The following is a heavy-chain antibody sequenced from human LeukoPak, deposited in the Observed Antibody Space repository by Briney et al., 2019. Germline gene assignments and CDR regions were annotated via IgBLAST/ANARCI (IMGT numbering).Heavy chain of an antibody. CDR2: IYYSGST. V-gene: IGHV4-39*01. D-gene: IGHD6-19*01. CDR3: ARANFIAVATDY. Sequence: SETLSLTCTVSGGSFSSCSYYWGWIRQSPGKGLEWFGSIYYSGSTYYNPSHKSLVTISVDTSKNQFSQKRSSVTAADTAVYYWARANFIAVATDYWGQGTLVTVSS. J-gene: IGHJ4*02. CDR1: GGSFSSCSYY.